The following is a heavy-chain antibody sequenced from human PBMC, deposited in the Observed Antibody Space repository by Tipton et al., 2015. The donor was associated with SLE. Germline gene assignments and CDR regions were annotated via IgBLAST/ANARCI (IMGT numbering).Heavy chain of an antibody. V-gene: IGHV4-39*07. CDR3: ARDPNTIPSWYYYYGMDV. D-gene: IGHD2-2*01. CDR1: GGSISSSSYY. J-gene: IGHJ6*02. Sequence: TLSLTCTVSGGSISSSSYYWGWIRQPPGKGLEWIGSIYYSGSTYYNPSLKSRVTISVDTSKNQFSLKLSSVTAADTAVYYCARDPNTIPSWYYYYGMDVWGQGTTVSVSS. CDR2: IYYSGST.